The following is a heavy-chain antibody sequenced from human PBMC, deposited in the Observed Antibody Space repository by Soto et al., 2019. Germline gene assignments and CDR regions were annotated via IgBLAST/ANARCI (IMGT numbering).Heavy chain of an antibody. V-gene: IGHV1-69*08. CDR3: ARDAGYYYYYMDV. CDR1: GGTFSSYT. Sequence: QVQLVQSGAEVKKPGSSVKVSCKASGGTFSSYTISWVRQAPGQGLEWRGRIIPILGIANYAQKFQGRVTITADKSTSTAYMELSSLRSEDTAVYYCARDAGYYYYYMDVWGKGTTVTVSS. CDR2: IIPILGIA. J-gene: IGHJ6*03.